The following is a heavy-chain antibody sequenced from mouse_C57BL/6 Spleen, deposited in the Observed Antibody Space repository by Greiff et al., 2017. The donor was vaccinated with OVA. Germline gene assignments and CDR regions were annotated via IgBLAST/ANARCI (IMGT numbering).Heavy chain of an antibody. J-gene: IGHJ2*01. Sequence: VQLQQSGAELARPGASVKLSCKASGYTFTSYGISWVKQRTGQGLEWIGEIYPRSGNTYYNEKFKGKATLTADKSSSTAYMELRSLTSEDSAVYFCAREGGTVVARYYFDYWGQGTTLTVSS. V-gene: IGHV1-81*01. D-gene: IGHD1-1*01. CDR2: IYPRSGNT. CDR1: GYTFTSYG. CDR3: AREGGTVVARYYFDY.